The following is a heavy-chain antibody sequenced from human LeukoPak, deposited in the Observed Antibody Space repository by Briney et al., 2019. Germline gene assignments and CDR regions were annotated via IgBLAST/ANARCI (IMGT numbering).Heavy chain of an antibody. CDR1: GFAFSAFD. D-gene: IGHD5-24*01. J-gene: IGHJ4*02. CDR2: ISGDGRTI. V-gene: IGHV3-64D*09. Sequence: GGSLRLSCSASGFAFSAFDMHRVAQAPGKGLEYLSAISGDGRTIYYADSVRGRFTISRDNPKNTLYLQMSSLRVEDTALYYCVKIAREWGQGTLVTVSS. CDR3: VKIARE.